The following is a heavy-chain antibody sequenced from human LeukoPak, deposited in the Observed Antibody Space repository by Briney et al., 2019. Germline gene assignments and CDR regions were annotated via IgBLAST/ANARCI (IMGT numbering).Heavy chain of an antibody. J-gene: IGHJ4*02. Sequence: ASVKVSCKASGYTFTTYDINWVRQATGQGLEWMGRMNPNSGNTGYTQKFQGRVTMTKNTSITTAYMELSSLRSEDTAVYYCARGLRPSSYWSSGISGYWGQGTPVTVSS. CDR1: GYTFTTYD. D-gene: IGHD2-8*02. V-gene: IGHV1-8*01. CDR3: ARGLRPSSYWSSGISGY. CDR2: MNPNSGNT.